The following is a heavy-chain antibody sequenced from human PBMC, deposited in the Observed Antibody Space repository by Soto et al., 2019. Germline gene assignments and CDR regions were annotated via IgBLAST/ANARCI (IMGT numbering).Heavy chain of an antibody. CDR3: ARTPPYSSSWYWYFDY. CDR1: GGTFSSYA. V-gene: IGHV1-69*13. D-gene: IGHD6-13*01. Sequence: SVKVSCKASGGTFSSYAISWVRQAPGQGLEWMGGIIPIFGTANYAQKFQGRVTITADESTSTAYMELSSLRSEDTTVYYCARTPPYSSSWYWYFDYWGQGTLVTVSS. J-gene: IGHJ4*02. CDR2: IIPIFGTA.